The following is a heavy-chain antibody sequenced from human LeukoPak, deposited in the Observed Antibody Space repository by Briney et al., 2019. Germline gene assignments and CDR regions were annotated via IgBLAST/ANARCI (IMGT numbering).Heavy chain of an antibody. J-gene: IGHJ3*02. V-gene: IGHV1-18*01. D-gene: IGHD1-20*01. CDR2: ISAYNGNT. CDR3: ARFITGTAGFAFDI. CDR1: GYTFTSYA. Sequence: GASVKVSCKASGYTFTSYAMHWVRQAPGQGLEWMGWISAYNGNTNYAQKLQGRVAMTTDTSTSTAYMELRSLRSDDTAVYYCARFITGTAGFAFDIWGQGTMVTVSS.